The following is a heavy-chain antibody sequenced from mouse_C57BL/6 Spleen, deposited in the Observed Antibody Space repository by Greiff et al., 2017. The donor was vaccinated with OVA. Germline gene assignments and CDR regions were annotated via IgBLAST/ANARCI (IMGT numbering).Heavy chain of an antibody. J-gene: IGHJ4*01. D-gene: IGHD2-1*01. CDR1: GFNIKDDY. Sequence: VQLQQSGAELVRPGASVKLSCTASGFNIKDDYMHWVKQRPEQGLEWIGWIDPENGDTEYASKFQGKATITADTSSNTAYLQLSSLTSEDTAVYYCTTRGNYVFMGYWGQGTSVTVSS. V-gene: IGHV14-4*01. CDR3: TTRGNYVFMGY. CDR2: IDPENGDT.